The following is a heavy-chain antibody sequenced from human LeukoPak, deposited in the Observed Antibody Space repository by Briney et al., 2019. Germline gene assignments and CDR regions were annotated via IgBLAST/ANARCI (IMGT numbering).Heavy chain of an antibody. Sequence: ASVKVSCKASGYTFTSYGISWVRQAPGQGLEWMGWISAYNGHTNYAQKLQGRVTMTTCTSTSTAYMEMRSLRTDDRDLYYCARDRWLSWFDPWGQGTLVTVSS. J-gene: IGHJ5*02. CDR1: GYTFTSYG. CDR3: ARDRWLSWFDP. CDR2: ISAYNGHT. D-gene: IGHD3-9*01. V-gene: IGHV1-18*01.